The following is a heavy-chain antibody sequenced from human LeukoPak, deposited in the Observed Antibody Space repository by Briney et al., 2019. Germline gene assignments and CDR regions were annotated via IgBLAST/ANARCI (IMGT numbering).Heavy chain of an antibody. CDR2: INHSGST. CDR1: GGSFSGYY. CDR3: DIAAAGTDY. D-gene: IGHD6-13*01. Sequence: PSETLSLTCAVYGGSFSGYYWSWIRQPPGKGLEWIGEINHSGSTNYNPSLKSRVTISVDTSKNQFSLKLSSVTAADTAVYYCDIAAAGTDYWGQGTLVTVSS. V-gene: IGHV4-34*01. J-gene: IGHJ4*02.